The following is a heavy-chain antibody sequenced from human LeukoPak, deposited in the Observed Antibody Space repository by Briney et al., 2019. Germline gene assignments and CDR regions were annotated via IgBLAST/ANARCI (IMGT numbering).Heavy chain of an antibody. CDR1: GFTSSSYA. J-gene: IGHJ4*02. CDR2: IEGSGSGT. CDR3: AKAPPYKKYFDY. D-gene: IGHD1-1*01. Sequence: GGSLRLSCAASGFTSSSYAMAWVRQAAGKGLEWVSAIEGSGSGTYYADSVKGRFTISRDNSKNTLYLQMNSLRAEDTAVYYCAKAPPYKKYFDYWGQGTLVTVSS. V-gene: IGHV3-23*01.